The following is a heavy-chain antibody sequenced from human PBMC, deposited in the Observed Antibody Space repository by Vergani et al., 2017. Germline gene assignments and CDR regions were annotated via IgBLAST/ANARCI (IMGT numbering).Heavy chain of an antibody. CDR1: GFALNRHA. Sequence: QVQLVESGGGVVQPGTSLRLSCVVSGFALNRHAMYWVRQAPGKGLEWGVGIGYDGSNKYYADSVKGRFTISRDNSQNTVNLQMNSLRVDDTAVYYCAKDLGGCNSISCSYYMDVWGKGTTVTV. CDR3: AKDLGGCNSISCSYYMDV. D-gene: IGHD2/OR15-2a*01. V-gene: IGHV3-33*06. J-gene: IGHJ6*03. CDR2: IGYDGSNK.